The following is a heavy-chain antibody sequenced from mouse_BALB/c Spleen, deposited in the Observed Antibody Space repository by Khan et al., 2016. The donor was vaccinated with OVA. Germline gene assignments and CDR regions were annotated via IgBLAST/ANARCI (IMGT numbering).Heavy chain of an antibody. CDR1: GFSLTDYG. J-gene: IGHJ4*01. CDR2: IWGGGST. CDR3: AKGVWSYYYAIDY. V-gene: IGHV2-6-5*01. Sequence: QVQLKQSGPGLVAPSQSLSITCTVSGFSLTDYGVSWIRQPPGKGLEWLGVIWGGGSTYYISALKSRLSISKDNSKSQVFLKMNSLQTDDTAMYYCAKGVWSYYYAIDYWGQGTSVTVSS. D-gene: IGHD2-10*02.